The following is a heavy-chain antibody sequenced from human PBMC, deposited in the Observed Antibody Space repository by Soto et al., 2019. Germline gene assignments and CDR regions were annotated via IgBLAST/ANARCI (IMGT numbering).Heavy chain of an antibody. D-gene: IGHD2-21*02. CDR2: INSDGSST. CDR1: VFTFSSYW. V-gene: IGHV3-74*01. Sequence: VGSLRLSCASSVFTFSSYWMHWVRQSPGKGLVWVSRINSDGSSTSYADSVKGRFTISRDNAKNTLYLQMNSLRAEDTAVYYCARDLYCGGDCYPYYYYGMEVWGQGTTVSVS. J-gene: IGHJ6*01. CDR3: ARDLYCGGDCYPYYYYGMEV.